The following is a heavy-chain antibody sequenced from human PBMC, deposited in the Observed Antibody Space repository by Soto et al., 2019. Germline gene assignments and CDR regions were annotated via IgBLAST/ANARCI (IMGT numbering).Heavy chain of an antibody. CDR3: ARDGYAYGLDF. Sequence: EVQLVQTGGGLIKPGGSLSLSCAASGLSVSDKYMSWVRQAPGKGLEWVSLTYTGGNSYFADFVKGRFIVSRDISKNTLFLHMNRLAAEDTAVYYCARDGYAYGLDFWGQGSLVTVSS. CDR1: GLSVSDKY. D-gene: IGHD3-10*01. V-gene: IGHV3-53*02. CDR2: TYTGGNS. J-gene: IGHJ4*02.